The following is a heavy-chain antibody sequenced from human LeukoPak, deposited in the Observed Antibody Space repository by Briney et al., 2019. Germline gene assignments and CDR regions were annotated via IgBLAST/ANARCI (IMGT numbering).Heavy chain of an antibody. CDR2: IKQDGSEK. V-gene: IGHV3-7*01. Sequence: VGSLRLSCAASGFTFSSYCMTWVRQAPGKGLEWVDNIKQDGSEKYYVDSVKGRFTISRDNAKNSLYLQMNSLRAEDTAVYYCARGMSSGYDFDYWGQGTLVTVSS. CDR3: ARGMSSGYDFDY. D-gene: IGHD5-12*01. J-gene: IGHJ4*02. CDR1: GFTFSSYC.